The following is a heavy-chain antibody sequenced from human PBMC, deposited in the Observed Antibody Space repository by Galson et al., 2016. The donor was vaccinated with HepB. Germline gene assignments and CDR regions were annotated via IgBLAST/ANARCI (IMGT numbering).Heavy chain of an antibody. CDR3: ARERYYYDRSGYYYFFDN. Sequence: TCTVSGGSISAGDYYWSWIRQPPGKGLEWIGYVFCSGSTYYNPSLQSRVTISVDTSKNQFSLKLNSVTPADTAVYYCARERYYYDRSGYYYFFDNWGQGTPITVSS. J-gene: IGHJ4*02. D-gene: IGHD3-22*01. CDR1: GGSISAGDYY. V-gene: IGHV4-30-4*01. CDR2: VFCSGST.